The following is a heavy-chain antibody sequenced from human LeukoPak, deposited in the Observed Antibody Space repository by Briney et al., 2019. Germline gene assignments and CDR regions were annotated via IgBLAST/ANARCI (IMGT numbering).Heavy chain of an antibody. CDR1: GFTFDDYT. Sequence: GGSLRLSCAASGFTFDDYTMHWVRQAPGKGLEWVSLISWDGGSTYYADSVKGRFTISRDNSKNSLYLQMNSLRTEDTALYYCAKDTISHVTTVRYYMDVWGKGTTVTVSS. CDR2: ISWDGGST. CDR3: AKDTISHVTTVRYYMDV. J-gene: IGHJ6*03. V-gene: IGHV3-43*01. D-gene: IGHD4-11*01.